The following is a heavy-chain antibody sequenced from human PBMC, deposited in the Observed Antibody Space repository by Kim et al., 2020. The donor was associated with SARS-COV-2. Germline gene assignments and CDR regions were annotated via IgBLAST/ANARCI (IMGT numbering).Heavy chain of an antibody. J-gene: IGHJ5*02. CDR2: IYYSGST. V-gene: IGHV4-31*03. D-gene: IGHD3-10*01. CDR3: ARGIYGSGWFDP. CDR1: GGSISRGGYY. Sequence: SETLSLTCTVSGGSISRGGYYWSWIRQHPGKGLELIGYIYYSGSTYYNPSLKSRVTISVDTSKNQFSLNLSSVTAADTAVYYCARGIYGSGWFDPWGQGT.